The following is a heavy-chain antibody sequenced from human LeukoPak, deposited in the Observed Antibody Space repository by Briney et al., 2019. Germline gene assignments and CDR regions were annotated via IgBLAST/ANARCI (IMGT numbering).Heavy chain of an antibody. D-gene: IGHD6-13*01. CDR3: ARGSSLPLDY. Sequence: ESSETLSLTCTVSGGSISSYYWSWIRQPPGKGLEWIGFIYYSGSTNYNPSLKSRVTISVDTSKNQFSLKLSSVTAADTAVYYCARGSSLPLDYWGQGTLVTVSS. CDR2: IYYSGST. V-gene: IGHV4-59*01. J-gene: IGHJ4*02. CDR1: GGSISSYY.